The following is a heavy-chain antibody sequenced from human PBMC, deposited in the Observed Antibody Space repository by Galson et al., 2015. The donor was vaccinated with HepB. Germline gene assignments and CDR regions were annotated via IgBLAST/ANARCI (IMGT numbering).Heavy chain of an antibody. CDR2: ISYDGSNK. J-gene: IGHJ3*02. CDR3: ARGGYSSGSGAFDI. Sequence: SLRLSCAASGFTFSSYAMHWVRQAPGKGLEWVAVISYDGSNKYYADSVKGRFTISRDNSKNTLYLQMNSLRAEDTAVYYCARGGYSSGSGAFDIWGQGTMVTVSS. D-gene: IGHD6-19*01. V-gene: IGHV3-30*04. CDR1: GFTFSSYA.